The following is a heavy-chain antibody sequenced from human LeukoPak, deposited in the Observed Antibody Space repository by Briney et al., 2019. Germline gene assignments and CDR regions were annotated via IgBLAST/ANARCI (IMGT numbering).Heavy chain of an antibody. CDR1: GFTFSSHS. Sequence: PGGSLRLSCAASGFTFSSHSMNWVRQAPGKGLEWVSSISSSSSYIYYADSVKGRFTISRDNAKSSLYLQMNSLRAEDTAVYYCARTMVRGAAFDYWGQGTLVTVSS. V-gene: IGHV3-21*01. CDR2: ISSSSSYI. J-gene: IGHJ4*02. CDR3: ARTMVRGAAFDY. D-gene: IGHD3-10*01.